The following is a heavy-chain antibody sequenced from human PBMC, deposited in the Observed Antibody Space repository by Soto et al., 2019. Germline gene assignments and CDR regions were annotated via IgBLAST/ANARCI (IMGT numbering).Heavy chain of an antibody. CDR3: ARVAVAGTRFDY. CDR2: IYHSGST. V-gene: IGHV4-4*02. CDR1: GGSISSSNW. D-gene: IGHD6-19*01. J-gene: IGHJ4*02. Sequence: QVQLQESGPGLVKPSGTLSLTCAVSGGSISSSNWWSWVRQPPGKGLEWIGEIYHSGSTNYNPSLRSRVTISVDTSKNQSSLKLSSVTAADTAVYYCARVAVAGTRFDYWGQGTLVTVSS.